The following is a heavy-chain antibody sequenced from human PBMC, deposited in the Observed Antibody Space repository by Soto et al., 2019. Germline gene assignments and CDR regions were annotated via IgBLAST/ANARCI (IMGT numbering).Heavy chain of an antibody. J-gene: IGHJ6*02. V-gene: IGHV1-69*13. CDR1: GGTFSSYA. CDR2: IIPIFGAT. D-gene: IGHD3-10*01. CDR3: ATDEYYYGSGSSGGMDV. Sequence: GPQVKVSCKASGGTFSSYAISWVRQAPGQGLEWMGGIIPIFGATNYAQKFQGRVTITADESTSTAYMELSSLRSEDTAVYYCATDEYYYGSGSSGGMDVWGQG.